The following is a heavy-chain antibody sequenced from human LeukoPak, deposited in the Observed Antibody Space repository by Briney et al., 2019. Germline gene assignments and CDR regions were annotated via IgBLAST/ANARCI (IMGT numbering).Heavy chain of an antibody. Sequence: GGSLRLSCAASGFTFSSYSMNWVRQAPGKGLEWVSSISSSSSYIYYADSVKGRFIISRDNSKNMVYLQMNSLRAEDTAVYYCVKKVVVTPEHWGSDYWGQGTLVTVSS. J-gene: IGHJ4*02. CDR1: GFTFSSYS. CDR3: VKKVVVTPEHWGSDY. CDR2: ISSSSSYI. D-gene: IGHD2-21*02. V-gene: IGHV3-21*04.